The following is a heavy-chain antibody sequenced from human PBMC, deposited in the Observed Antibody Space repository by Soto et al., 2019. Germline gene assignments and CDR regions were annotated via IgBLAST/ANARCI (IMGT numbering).Heavy chain of an antibody. J-gene: IGHJ4*02. CDR2: IKSKTDGGTT. Sequence: VWGLSVDCGACGFTISNAWMKWVRQAPGKGLEWVGRIKSKTDGGTTDYAAPVKGRFTISRDDSKNTLYLQMNSLKTEDTAVYYCTTDPVTMIVVVPSSGWGQGTLVTVSS. CDR3: TTDPVTMIVVVPSSG. D-gene: IGHD3-22*01. V-gene: IGHV3-15*07. CDR1: GFTISNAW.